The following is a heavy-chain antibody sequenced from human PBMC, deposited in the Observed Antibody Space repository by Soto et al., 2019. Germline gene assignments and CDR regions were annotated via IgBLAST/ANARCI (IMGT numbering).Heavy chain of an antibody. Sequence: GGSLRLSCAPSGFTFSNSAMSWVRQAPGRGLEWVSTISGSGGSRNYADSVKGRFTISRDNSKNTLYLQMSSLRAEDTAVYFCANRLLGYCTGGTCPVKYWGQGTLVTVSS. CDR2: ISGSGGSR. V-gene: IGHV3-23*01. CDR3: ANRLLGYCTGGTCPVKY. CDR1: GFTFSNSA. D-gene: IGHD2-8*02. J-gene: IGHJ4*02.